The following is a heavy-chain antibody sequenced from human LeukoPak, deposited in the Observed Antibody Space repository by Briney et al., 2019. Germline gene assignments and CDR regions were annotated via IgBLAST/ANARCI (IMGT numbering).Heavy chain of an antibody. D-gene: IGHD3-9*01. CDR3: ARGVVRYFDY. J-gene: IGHJ4*02. CDR2: ISSSSSYI. V-gene: IGHV3-21*01. Sequence: GGSLRLSCAASGFTFSGYSMNWVRQAPGKGLEWVSSISSSSSYIYYADSVKGRFTISRDNAKNSLYLQMNSLRAEDTAVYYCARGVVRYFDYWGQGAWSPSPQ. CDR1: GFTFSGYS.